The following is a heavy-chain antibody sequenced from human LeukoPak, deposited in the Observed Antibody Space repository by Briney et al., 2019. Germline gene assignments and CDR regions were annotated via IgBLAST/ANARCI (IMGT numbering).Heavy chain of an antibody. V-gene: IGHV1-18*01. J-gene: IGHJ6*02. Sequence: ASVKVSCKASGYTFTSYGISWVRQAPGQGLEWMGWISTYNVDTNYAQTLQGRVTMTTDTSTSTAYMELRSLRSDDTAVYYCARETWSWDIAPSGGMDVWGQGTTVTVSS. CDR3: ARETWSWDIAPSGGMDV. D-gene: IGHD5-12*01. CDR2: ISTYNVDT. CDR1: GYTFTSYG.